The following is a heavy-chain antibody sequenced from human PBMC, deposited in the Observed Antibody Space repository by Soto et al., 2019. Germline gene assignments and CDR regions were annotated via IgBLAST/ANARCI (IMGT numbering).Heavy chain of an antibody. V-gene: IGHV1-46*01. CDR3: ARSSAGNFGIIIAGSNCFDP. D-gene: IGHD3-3*01. Sequence: GASVKVSCKAPGDTFTSYYVNWVRQAPRQGLEWMSERKPHGGSTNCAQKYPGRITRSSGTSRSTVSMGLRSLRSDDKAIYSCARSSAGNFGIIIAGSNCFDPWGQGPLVTVSS. J-gene: IGHJ5*02. CDR1: GDTFTSYY. CDR2: RKPHGGST.